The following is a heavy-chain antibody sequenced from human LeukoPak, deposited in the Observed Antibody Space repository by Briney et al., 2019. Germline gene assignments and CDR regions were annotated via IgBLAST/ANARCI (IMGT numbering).Heavy chain of an antibody. Sequence: GGSLTLSCAASGFLVSTYYMRCLRQAPGKGVEWVSVIYSDGTTYYADSVKGRFTISRDNAKNSLYLQMNSLRAEDTAVYYCARSGHYFDYAFDIWGQGTRVTVSS. CDR1: GFLVSTYY. J-gene: IGHJ3*02. CDR2: IYSDGTT. V-gene: IGHV3-53*01. CDR3: ARSGHYFDYAFDI. D-gene: IGHD3-22*01.